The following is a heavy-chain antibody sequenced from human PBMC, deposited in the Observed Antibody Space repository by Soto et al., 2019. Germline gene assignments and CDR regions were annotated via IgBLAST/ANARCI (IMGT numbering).Heavy chain of an antibody. CDR2: IEPSDSYT. CDR1: GYSFTSYW. Sequence: GESLKISCKGSGYSFTSYWISWVRQMPGKGLEWMGRIEPSDSYTNYSPSFQGHVTISADKSISTAYLQWIILKASDTAMSYCARGRQQANYYYYGMDVWGQGTTVSVSS. D-gene: IGHD6-13*01. V-gene: IGHV5-10-1*01. J-gene: IGHJ6*01. CDR3: ARGRQQANYYYYGMDV.